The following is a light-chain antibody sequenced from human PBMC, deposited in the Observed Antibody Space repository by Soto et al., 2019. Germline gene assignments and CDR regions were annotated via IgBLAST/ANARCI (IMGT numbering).Light chain of an antibody. CDR2: EGS. Sequence: QSALTQPASVSGSPGQSITISCTGTSSDVGSYNLVSWYQQLPGKAPKVMIYEGSKRPSGVSNRFSGSKSGNTASLTISGLQAEDEADYYCCSYAGDSTFVVFGGGTKLTVL. V-gene: IGLV2-23*03. CDR1: SSDVGSYNL. J-gene: IGLJ2*01. CDR3: CSYAGDSTFVV.